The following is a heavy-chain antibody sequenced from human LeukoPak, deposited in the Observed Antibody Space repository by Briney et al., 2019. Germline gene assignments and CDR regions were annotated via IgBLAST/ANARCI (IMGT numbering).Heavy chain of an antibody. CDR2: ISSSGSTI. V-gene: IGHV3-48*03. CDR3: ASKLFNDYGGY. CDR1: GFTFSSYE. Sequence: PGGSLRLSCAASGFTFSSYEMNWVRQAPGKGLEWVSYISSSGSTIYYADSVKGRFTISRDNAKNSLYLQMNSLRAEDTAVYYCASKLFNDYGGYWGQGTLVTVSS. J-gene: IGHJ4*02. D-gene: IGHD4-17*01.